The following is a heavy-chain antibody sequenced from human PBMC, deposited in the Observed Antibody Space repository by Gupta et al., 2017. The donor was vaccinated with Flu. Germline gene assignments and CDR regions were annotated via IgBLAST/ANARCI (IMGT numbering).Heavy chain of an antibody. CDR2: IYWSENR. D-gene: IGHD6-6*01. J-gene: IGHJ4*02. Sequence: QITLKESGPALVEPTQTLTLTCTFSGFSLSINNAAVGWIRQPPGKAPEWLALIYWSENRHYSPSRKTRLAIANDTSRNQVFLTMTNMDPVDTATYYCVHRPAGAARAWFEYWGQGILVTVSS. CDR1: GFSLSINNAA. V-gene: IGHV2-5*01. CDR3: VHRPAGAARAWFEY.